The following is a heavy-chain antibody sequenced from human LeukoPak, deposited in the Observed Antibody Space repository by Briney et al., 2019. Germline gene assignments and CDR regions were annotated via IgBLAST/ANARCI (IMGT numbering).Heavy chain of an antibody. D-gene: IGHD5-18*01. V-gene: IGHV3-48*03. J-gene: IGHJ4*02. CDR2: ISSSGSTI. CDR3: ARAGSYSYGVLFDY. CDR1: GFTFSSYE. Sequence: GGSLILSCAASGFTFSSYEMNWVRQAPGKGLEWVSYISSSGSTIYYADSVKGRFTISRENAKNSLYLQMSSLRAEDTAVYYCARAGSYSYGVLFDYWGQGTLVTVSS.